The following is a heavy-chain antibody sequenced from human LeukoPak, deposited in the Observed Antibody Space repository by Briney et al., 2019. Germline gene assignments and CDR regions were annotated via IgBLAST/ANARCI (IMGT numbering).Heavy chain of an antibody. V-gene: IGHV3-21*01. CDR2: ISSSSSYI. D-gene: IGHD3-3*01. CDR3: ARDPSLEGVTWAFDY. CDR1: GFTFSSYS. J-gene: IGHJ4*02. Sequence: PGGSLRLSCAASGFTFSSYSMNWVRQAPGKGLEWVSSISSSSSYIYYADSVKGRFTISRDNAKNSLYLQMNSLRAEDTAVYYCARDPSLEGVTWAFDYWGQGTLVTVSS.